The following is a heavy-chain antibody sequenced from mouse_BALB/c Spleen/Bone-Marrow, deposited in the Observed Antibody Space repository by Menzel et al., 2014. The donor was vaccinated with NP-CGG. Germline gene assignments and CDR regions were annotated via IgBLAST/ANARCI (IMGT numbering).Heavy chain of an antibody. CDR1: EFSLSSYG. D-gene: IGHD1-1*01. CDR3: AREGRGSYGSSGYAMDY. CDR2: IWAGGSI. Sequence: VMLVESGPGLVASSQSLSITCTVSEFSLSSYGVHWVRQPPGKGLEWLGSIWAGGSINYNSALMSRLSISKDNSKSQVFLEVKSLQNDDTAMYYCAREGRGSYGSSGYAMDYWGQGTSVTVSS. V-gene: IGHV2-9*02. J-gene: IGHJ4*01.